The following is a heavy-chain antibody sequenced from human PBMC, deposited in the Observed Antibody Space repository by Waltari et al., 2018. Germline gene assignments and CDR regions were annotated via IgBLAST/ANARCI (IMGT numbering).Heavy chain of an antibody. CDR1: GGSFSGYY. D-gene: IGHD3-10*01. CDR2: INHSGST. Sequence: QVQLQQWGAGLLKPSETLSLTCAVYGGSFSGYYWSWTRQPPGKGLEWIGEINHSGSTNYNPSLKSRVTISVDTSKNQFSLKLSSVTAADTAVYYCARKGTLLLSFQHWGQGTLVTVSS. J-gene: IGHJ1*01. CDR3: ARKGTLLLSFQH. V-gene: IGHV4-34*01.